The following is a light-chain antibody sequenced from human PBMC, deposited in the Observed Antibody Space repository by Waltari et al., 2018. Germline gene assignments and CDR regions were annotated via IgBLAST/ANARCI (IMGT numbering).Light chain of an antibody. CDR1: QSISNW. J-gene: IGKJ1*01. Sequence: DIQMTQSPSTLSASIGDRATTTCRASQSISNWLAWYQRKPGKAPKLLIYEASVLESGVPSRFSGGGSGSEFTLTIGSLQPDDFATYYCQRYDGPASGTFGQGTKVEIK. V-gene: IGKV1-5*03. CDR2: EAS. CDR3: QRYDGPASGT.